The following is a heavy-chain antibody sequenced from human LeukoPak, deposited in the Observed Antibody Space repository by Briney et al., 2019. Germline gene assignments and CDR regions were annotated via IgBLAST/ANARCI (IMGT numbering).Heavy chain of an antibody. CDR3: ARGASTFPFDY. J-gene: IGHJ4*02. D-gene: IGHD2/OR15-2a*01. Sequence: PSETLSLTCAVFGGSISSRYWWTWVRLPPGKGLEWIGEIYHSGSTNYSPSLKSRVTISLDKSKNQFSLNLSSVTAADTAVYYCARGASTFPFDYWGQGTLVTVSS. CDR2: IYHSGST. CDR1: GGSISSRYW. V-gene: IGHV4-4*02.